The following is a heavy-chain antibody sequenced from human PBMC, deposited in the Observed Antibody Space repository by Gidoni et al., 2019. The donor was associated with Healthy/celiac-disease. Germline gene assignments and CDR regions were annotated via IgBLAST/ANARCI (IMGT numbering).Heavy chain of an antibody. CDR1: GFTFSSYA. CDR2: ISGSGGST. CDR3: GLLWFGELLYPEVFDY. V-gene: IGHV3-23*01. D-gene: IGHD3-10*01. Sequence: EVQLLESGGGLVQPGGSLRLSCAASGFTFSSYAMSWVRQAPGKGLEWVSAISGSGGSTYYADSVKGRFTISRDNSKNTLYLQMNSLRAEDTAVYYCGLLWFGELLYPEVFDYWGQGTLVTVSS. J-gene: IGHJ4*02.